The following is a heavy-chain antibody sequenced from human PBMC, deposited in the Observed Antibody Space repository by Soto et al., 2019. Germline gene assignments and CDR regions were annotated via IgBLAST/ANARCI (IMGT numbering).Heavy chain of an antibody. CDR1: GGSFSGYY. CDR3: ARGGSRSYYGSGSYYENYYYMDV. D-gene: IGHD3-10*01. CDR2: INHSGST. Sequence: SETLSLTCAFYGGSFSGYYCSWIRQPPGKGLEWIGEINHSGSTNYNPSLKSRVTISVDTSKNQFSLKLSSVTAADTAVYYCARGGSRSYYGSGSYYENYYYMDVWGKGTTVTVSS. V-gene: IGHV4-34*01. J-gene: IGHJ6*03.